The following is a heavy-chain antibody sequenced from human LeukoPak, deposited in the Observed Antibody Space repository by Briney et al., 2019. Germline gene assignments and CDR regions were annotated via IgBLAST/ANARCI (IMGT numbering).Heavy chain of an antibody. CDR1: GYSISSGYY. J-gene: IGHJ4*02. D-gene: IGHD1-26*01. Sequence: PSETLSLTCAVSGYSISSGYYWAWIRQPPGKGLEWIGNIYHSGSTYYNPSLKSRVTISVDTSKDQFSLKLTSVTAADTAIYYCAWLYSESHHDYWGQGTLVTVSS. CDR2: IYHSGST. CDR3: AWLYSESHHDY. V-gene: IGHV4-38-2*01.